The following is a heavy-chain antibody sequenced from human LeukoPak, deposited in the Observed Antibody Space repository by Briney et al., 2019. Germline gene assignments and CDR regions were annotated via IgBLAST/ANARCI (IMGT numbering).Heavy chain of an antibody. Sequence: SETLSLTCTVSGGSISSSSYYWGWIRQPPGKGLEWIGEIYHSGSTNYNPSLKSRVTISVDKSKNQFSLKLSSVTAADTAVYYCARETYYYDSSGYFDYWGQGTLVTVSS. V-gene: IGHV4-39*07. CDR2: IYHSGST. CDR1: GGSISSSSYY. J-gene: IGHJ4*02. CDR3: ARETYYYDSSGYFDY. D-gene: IGHD3-22*01.